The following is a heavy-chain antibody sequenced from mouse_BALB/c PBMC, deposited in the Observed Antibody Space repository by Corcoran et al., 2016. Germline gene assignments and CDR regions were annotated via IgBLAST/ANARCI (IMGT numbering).Heavy chain of an antibody. CDR1: GFNIKDPY. J-gene: IGHJ3*01. Sequence: EVPLQQSGAELVMPGASVKLSCTASGFNIKDPYMHWVKQRPEQGLEWIGRIDPANGNTNYDPKFQGKATRTADTSSNTAYRQLSRRTSEDTAVYYCGRSRVTAYEGQGTLVTFAA. V-gene: IGHV14-3*02. CDR3: GRSRVTAY. D-gene: IGHD2-1*01. CDR2: IDPANGNT.